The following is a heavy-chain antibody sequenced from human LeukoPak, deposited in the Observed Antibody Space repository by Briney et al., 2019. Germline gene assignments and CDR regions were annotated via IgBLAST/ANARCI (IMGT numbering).Heavy chain of an antibody. D-gene: IGHD2-2*01. CDR3: ARDTVRRYCSSTSCYADYYYYGMDV. CDR1: GGSINSYY. J-gene: IGHJ6*02. Sequence: SETLSLTCTVSGGSINSYYWSWIRQPPGKGLEWIGYIYYSGSTNYNPSLKSRVTISVDTSKNQFSLKLSSVTAADTAVYYCARDTVRRYCSSTSCYADYYYYGMDVWGQGTTVTVSS. V-gene: IGHV4-59*12. CDR2: IYYSGST.